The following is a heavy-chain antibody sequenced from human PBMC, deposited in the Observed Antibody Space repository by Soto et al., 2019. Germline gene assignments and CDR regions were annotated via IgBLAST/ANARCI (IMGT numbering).Heavy chain of an antibody. CDR3: ARAAHVLRYFDWLSSLCYFDY. D-gene: IGHD3-9*01. J-gene: IGHJ4*02. Sequence: ASVKVSCKASGYTFTSYYMHWVRQAPGQGLEWMGIINPSGGSTSYAQKFQGRVTMTRDTSTSTVYMELSSLRSEDTAVYYCARAAHVLRYFDWLSSLCYFDYWGQGTLVTVSA. V-gene: IGHV1-46*03. CDR1: GYTFTSYY. CDR2: INPSGGST.